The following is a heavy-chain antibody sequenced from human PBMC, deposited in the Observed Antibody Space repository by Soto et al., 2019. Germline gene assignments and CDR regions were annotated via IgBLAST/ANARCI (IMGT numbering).Heavy chain of an antibody. CDR2: TYPGDSDT. Sequence: GESLRISCKASGYSFSTYWIGWVRQMPGKGLDWMGITYPGDSDTRYSPSFQGQVTISADKSINTAYLQWSSLKASDTAIYYCARHSGYYSSSINYWGQGALVTVSS. J-gene: IGHJ4*02. CDR3: ARHSGYYSSSINY. D-gene: IGHD5-12*01. CDR1: GYSFSTYW. V-gene: IGHV5-51*01.